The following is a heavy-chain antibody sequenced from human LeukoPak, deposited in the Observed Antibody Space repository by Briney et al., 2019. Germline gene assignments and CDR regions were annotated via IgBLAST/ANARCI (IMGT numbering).Heavy chain of an antibody. CDR1: GGSFSGYY. CDR2: INHSGST. J-gene: IGHJ4*02. CDR3: ARGGPLRFVVRAATNDY. V-gene: IGHV4-34*01. D-gene: IGHD3-10*01. Sequence: SETLSLTCAVYGGSFSGYYWSWIRQPPGKGLEWIGEINHSGSTNYNPSLKSRVTISVDTSKNQFSLKLSSVTAADTAVYYCARGGPLRFVVRAATNDYWGQGTLVTVSS.